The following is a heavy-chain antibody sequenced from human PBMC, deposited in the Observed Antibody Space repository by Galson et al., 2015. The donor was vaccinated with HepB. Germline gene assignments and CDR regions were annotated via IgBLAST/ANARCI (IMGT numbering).Heavy chain of an antibody. CDR2: ISSSSSYI. CDR1: GFTFSTYS. J-gene: IGHJ6*02. D-gene: IGHD5-18*01. CDR3: ARDLRRPRDTWIQLWVLYGVDV. Sequence: SLRLSCAASGFTFSTYSMNWVRQAPGKGLEWVSSISSSSSYIYYADSVKGRFTISRDNAKNSLYLQMNSLRAEDTAVYYCARDLRRPRDTWIQLWVLYGVDVWGQGTMVTVSS. V-gene: IGHV3-21*01.